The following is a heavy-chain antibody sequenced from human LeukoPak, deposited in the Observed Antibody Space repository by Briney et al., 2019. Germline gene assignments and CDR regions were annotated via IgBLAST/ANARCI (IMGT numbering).Heavy chain of an antibody. J-gene: IGHJ3*02. D-gene: IGHD3-22*01. CDR2: IYYSGST. Sequence: PSETLSLTCTVSGGSISSSSYYWGWIRQPPGKGLEWIGSIYYSGSTYYNPSLKSRVTISVDTSKNQFSLKLSSLTAADTAVYYCAARPPPYYDSSGIDAFDIWGQGAMVTVSS. CDR1: GGSISSSSYY. CDR3: AARPPPYYDSSGIDAFDI. V-gene: IGHV4-39*01.